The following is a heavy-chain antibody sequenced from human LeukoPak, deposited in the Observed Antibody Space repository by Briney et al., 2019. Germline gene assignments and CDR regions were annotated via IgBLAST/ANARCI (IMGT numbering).Heavy chain of an antibody. CDR1: GHNFTNYW. CDR3: ARRASGYYFDY. V-gene: IGHV5-51*01. CDR2: IYPGDSDT. J-gene: IGHJ4*02. Sequence: GESLKISCQGSGHNFTNYWIAWVRQKPGKGLEWMGIIYPGDSDTKYSPSFQGQVAISTDKSISTAYLQWSSLKASDTAMYYCARRASGYYFDYWGQGTLVTVSS. D-gene: IGHD3-22*01.